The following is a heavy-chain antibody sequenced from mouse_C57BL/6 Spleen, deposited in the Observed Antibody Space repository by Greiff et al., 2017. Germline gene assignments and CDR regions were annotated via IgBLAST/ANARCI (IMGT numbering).Heavy chain of an antibody. CDR2: IWSGGST. V-gene: IGHV2-2*01. J-gene: IGHJ4*01. CDR1: GFSLTSYG. Sequence: VMLVESGPGLVQPSQSLSITCTVSGFSLTSYGVHWVRQSPGKGLEWLGVIWSGGSTDYYAAFISRLIISKDNSKSQIFFKLNSLQADYTAIYYCARKGGYSAMDYWGQGTSVTVSS. CDR3: ARKGGYSAMDY.